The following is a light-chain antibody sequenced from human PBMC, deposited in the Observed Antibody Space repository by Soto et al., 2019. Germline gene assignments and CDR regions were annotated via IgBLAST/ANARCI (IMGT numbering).Light chain of an antibody. V-gene: IGKV1-9*01. CDR1: QAISSY. CDR3: QQLNSYPPWT. CDR2: ATS. J-gene: IGKJ1*01. Sequence: DIQLTQSPSFLSASVGDTVTITCRASQAISSYFAWYQQKPGKAPQLLIYATSTLRSGVPSRFSGSGSGTDFTLTISSLQPEDFATYYCQQLNSYPPWTFGQGTKVDIK.